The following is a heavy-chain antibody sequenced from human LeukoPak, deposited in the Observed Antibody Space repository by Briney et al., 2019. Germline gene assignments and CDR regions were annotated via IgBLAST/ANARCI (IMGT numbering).Heavy chain of an antibody. CDR2: IYYSGST. CDR1: GGSSSSYY. V-gene: IGHV4-59*01. D-gene: IGHD6-13*01. J-gene: IGHJ6*02. Sequence: SETLSLTCTVSGGSSSSYYWSWIRQPPGKGLEWIGYIYYSGSTNYNPSLKSRVTISVDTSKNQFSLKLSSVTAADTAVYYCAAAVNNIAAAGQPGIPYYYYYGMDVWGQGTTVTVSS. CDR3: AAAVNNIAAAGQPGIPYYYYYGMDV.